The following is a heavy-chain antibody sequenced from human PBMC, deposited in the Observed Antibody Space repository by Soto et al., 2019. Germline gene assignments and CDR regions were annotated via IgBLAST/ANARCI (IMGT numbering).Heavy chain of an antibody. D-gene: IGHD4-17*01. CDR2: IDPNDAYT. Sequence: GKSLKISCKGSGYSFTTYWITWVRQMPGKGLEWMGKIDPNDAYTTYSPSFQGHVTFSVDKSISTAYLQWSSLKASDTAMYYCAKDLDYGGNSDLFAPWGQGTLVTVSS. J-gene: IGHJ5*02. V-gene: IGHV5-10-1*01. CDR3: AKDLDYGGNSDLFAP. CDR1: GYSFTTYW.